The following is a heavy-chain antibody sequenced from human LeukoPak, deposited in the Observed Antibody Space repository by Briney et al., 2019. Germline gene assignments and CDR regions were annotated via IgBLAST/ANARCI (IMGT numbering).Heavy chain of an antibody. CDR2: INHSGST. CDR1: GGSFSGYY. J-gene: IGHJ2*01. CDR3: ARGRPYSSSWYFDL. Sequence: SETLSLTCAVNGGSFSGYYWSWIRQPPGKGLEWIGEINHSGSTNYNPSLKSRVTISVDTSKNQFSLKLSSVTAADTAVYYCARGRPYSSSWYFDLWGRGTLVTVSS. D-gene: IGHD6-13*01. V-gene: IGHV4-34*01.